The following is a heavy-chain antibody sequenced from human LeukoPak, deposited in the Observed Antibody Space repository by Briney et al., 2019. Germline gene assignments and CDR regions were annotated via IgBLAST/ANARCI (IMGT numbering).Heavy chain of an antibody. V-gene: IGHV4-4*07. J-gene: IGHJ6*02. CDR2: IYTSGST. CDR3: ARDCPGAACGGLLYGMDV. CDR1: GGSISSYY. Sequence: SETLSLTCTVSGGSISSYYWGWIRQPAGKGLEWIGRIYTSGSTNYNPSLKSRVTMSVDTSKNQFSLKLSSVTAADTAVYYCARDCPGAACGGLLYGMDVWGQGTTVTVSS. D-gene: IGHD2-21*01.